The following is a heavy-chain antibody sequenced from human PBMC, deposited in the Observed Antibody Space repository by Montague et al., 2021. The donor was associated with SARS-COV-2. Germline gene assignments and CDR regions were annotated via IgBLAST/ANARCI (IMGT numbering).Heavy chain of an antibody. CDR3: VRDTTSFNSGGYYDAFDV. CDR1: GFTFSTYW. D-gene: IGHD1-26*01. J-gene: IGHJ3*01. Sequence: SLRLSCAASGFTFSTYWMTWVRQAPGKGLEWVANIKGDGSNKHFVDSVEGRFTISRDNAKNSLYLLMTNLRVDDTAVYYCVRDTTSFNSGGYYDAFDVWGQGTMATVSS. V-gene: IGHV3-7*03. CDR2: IKGDGSNK.